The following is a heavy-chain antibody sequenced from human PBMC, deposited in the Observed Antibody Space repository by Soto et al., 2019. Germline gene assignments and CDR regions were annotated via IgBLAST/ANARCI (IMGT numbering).Heavy chain of an antibody. CDR2: IRSKTDGGTT. CDR1: GITFSNAW. J-gene: IGHJ3*02. CDR3: TTTRPGTNVFDN. V-gene: IGHV3-15*01. Sequence: VGSLRLSCAASGITFSNAWMNWVRQAPGKGLEYIGRIRSKTDGGTTEYAAPVEGRFTISRDDSKNTLYLQMGGLKTEDTAVYYCTTTRPGTNVFDNWGQGTLVTVSS. D-gene: IGHD6-13*01.